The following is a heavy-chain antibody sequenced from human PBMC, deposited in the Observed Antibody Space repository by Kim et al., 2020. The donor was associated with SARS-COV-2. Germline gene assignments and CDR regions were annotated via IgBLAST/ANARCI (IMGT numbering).Heavy chain of an antibody. J-gene: IGHJ4*02. CDR2: ISSSGSTI. Sequence: GGSLRLSCAASGFTFSDYYMSWIRQAPGKGLEWVSYISSSGSTIYYADSVKGRFTISRDNAKNSLYLQMNSLRAEDTAVYYCARRKISSAFSGYRAYYFDYWGPGTLVTVSS. V-gene: IGHV3-11*01. D-gene: IGHD3-22*01. CDR1: GFTFSDYY. CDR3: ARRKISSAFSGYRAYYFDY.